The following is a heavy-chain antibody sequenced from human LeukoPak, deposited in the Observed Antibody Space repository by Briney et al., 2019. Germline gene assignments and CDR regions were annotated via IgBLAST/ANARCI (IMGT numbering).Heavy chain of an antibody. CDR3: AREGGSGYYYSPHPDI. V-gene: IGHV4-38-2*02. Sequence: SETLSLTCSVSRYSISSGYYWGWIRQPPGKGLEWIGNIFQSGTTHYNPSLKSRVTISVDTSKNQFSLKLSSVTAADTAVYYCAREGGSGYYYSPHPDIWGQGTMVTVSS. J-gene: IGHJ3*02. CDR2: IFQSGTT. D-gene: IGHD3-22*01. CDR1: RYSISSGYY.